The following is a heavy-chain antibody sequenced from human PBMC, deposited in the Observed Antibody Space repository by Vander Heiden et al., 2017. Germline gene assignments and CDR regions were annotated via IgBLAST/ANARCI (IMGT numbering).Heavy chain of an antibody. CDR3: ARKNTAMVHYYYGMDV. Sequence: QVQLVESGGGVVQPGRSLRLSCAASGFTFSSYGIHWVRQAPGKGLEWVAVIWYDGSNKYYADSVKGRFTISRDNSKNTLYLQMNSLRAEDTAVYYCARKNTAMVHYYYGMDVWGQGTTVTVSS. V-gene: IGHV3-33*01. CDR2: IWYDGSNK. CDR1: GFTFSSYG. J-gene: IGHJ6*02. D-gene: IGHD5-18*01.